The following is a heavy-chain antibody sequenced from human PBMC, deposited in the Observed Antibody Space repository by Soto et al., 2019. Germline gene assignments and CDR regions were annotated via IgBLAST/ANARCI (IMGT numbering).Heavy chain of an antibody. V-gene: IGHV3-30*18. J-gene: IGHJ4*02. Sequence: GGSLRLSCAASGFTFSSYGMHWVRQAPGKGLEWVAVISYDGSNKYYADSVKGRFTISRDNSKNTLYLQMNSLRAEDTAVYYCAKVARVRSGSYCDYWGQGTLVTVSS. CDR3: AKVARVRSGSYCDY. D-gene: IGHD1-26*01. CDR1: GFTFSSYG. CDR2: ISYDGSNK.